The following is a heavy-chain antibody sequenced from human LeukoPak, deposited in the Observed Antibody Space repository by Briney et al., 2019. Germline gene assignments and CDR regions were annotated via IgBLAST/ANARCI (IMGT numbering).Heavy chain of an antibody. Sequence: GRSLRLSCAASGFTFSSYAMHWVRQAPGKGLEWVAVIWYDGSNKYYADSVKGRFTISRDNSKNTLYLQMNSLRAEDTAVYYCARGDSGYDFLDYWGQGTLVTVSS. J-gene: IGHJ4*02. CDR2: IWYDGSNK. D-gene: IGHD5-12*01. V-gene: IGHV3-33*08. CDR3: ARGDSGYDFLDY. CDR1: GFTFSSYA.